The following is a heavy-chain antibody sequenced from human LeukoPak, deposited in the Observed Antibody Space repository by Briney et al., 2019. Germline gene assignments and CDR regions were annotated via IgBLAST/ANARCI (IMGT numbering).Heavy chain of an antibody. Sequence: GGSLRLSCEASGFTFSNHAMTWVRQGPGKGLEWASTISGRGDSTFYADSVKGRFTISRDNSKNTVYLQMNSLRAEDTAVYFCAKDHSGTYSYYFDYWGQGTLVTVSS. CDR3: AKDHSGTYSYYFDY. D-gene: IGHD1-26*01. V-gene: IGHV3-23*01. J-gene: IGHJ4*02. CDR1: GFTFSNHA. CDR2: ISGRGDST.